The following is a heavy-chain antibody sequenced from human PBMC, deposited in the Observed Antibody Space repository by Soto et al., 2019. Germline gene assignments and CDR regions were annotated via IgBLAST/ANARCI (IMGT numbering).Heavy chain of an antibody. V-gene: IGHV4-4*07. CDR3: ARDLGYYDFWSGLAPLYYYYGMDV. Sequence: SETLSLTCTVSGGSISSYYWSWIRQPAGKGLEWIGRIYTSGSTNYSPSLKSRVTMSVDTSKNQFSLKLSSVTAADTAVYYCARDLGYYDFWSGLAPLYYYYGMDVWGQRTTVTVSS. D-gene: IGHD3-3*01. J-gene: IGHJ6*02. CDR1: GGSISSYY. CDR2: IYTSGST.